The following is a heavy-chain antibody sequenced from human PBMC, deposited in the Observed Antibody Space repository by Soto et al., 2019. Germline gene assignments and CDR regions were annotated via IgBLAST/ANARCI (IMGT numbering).Heavy chain of an antibody. D-gene: IGHD6-13*01. CDR3: AKDRWVDSSSWYIFDY. CDR1: GFTFSSYA. J-gene: IGHJ4*02. CDR2: ISGSGGST. Sequence: EVQLLESGGGLVQPGGSLRLSCAASGFTFSSYAMSSVRQAPGKGLEWVSAISGSGGSTYYADSVKGRFTISRDNSKNTLYLQMNSLRAEDTAVYYCAKDRWVDSSSWYIFDYWGQGTLVTVSS. V-gene: IGHV3-23*01.